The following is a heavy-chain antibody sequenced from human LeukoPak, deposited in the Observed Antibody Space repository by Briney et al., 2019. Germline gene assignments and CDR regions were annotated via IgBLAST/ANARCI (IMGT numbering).Heavy chain of an antibody. D-gene: IGHD3-22*01. CDR1: GGSISSGGYY. CDR2: IYYSGST. CDR3: ARGNSVVVLGY. J-gene: IGHJ4*02. V-gene: IGHV4-31*03. Sequence: SETLSLTCTVSGGSISSGGYYWSWIRQHPGKGLEWIGYIYYSGSTYYNPSLKSRVTISVDTSKNQFSLKLSSVTAADTAVYYCARGNSVVVLGYWGQGTLATVSS.